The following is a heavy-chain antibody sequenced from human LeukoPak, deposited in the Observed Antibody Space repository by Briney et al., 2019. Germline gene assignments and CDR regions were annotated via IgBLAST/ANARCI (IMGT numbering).Heavy chain of an antibody. Sequence: ASETLSLTCTVSGGSISSGSYYWSCIRQPAGKGLEWIGRIYTSGSTNYNPSLKRRVTISVDTSKNQFSLKLSSVTAADTAVYYCARGLMVRGVMGYFDLWGRGTLVTVSS. D-gene: IGHD3-10*01. CDR2: IYTSGST. V-gene: IGHV4-61*02. CDR3: ARGLMVRGVMGYFDL. CDR1: GGSISSGSYY. J-gene: IGHJ2*01.